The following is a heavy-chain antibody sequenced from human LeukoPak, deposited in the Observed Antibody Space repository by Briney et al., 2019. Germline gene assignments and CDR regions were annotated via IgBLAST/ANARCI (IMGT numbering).Heavy chain of an antibody. Sequence: GSLLLSCAASGFTFSSYSMNWVRQAPGKGLEWVSSISSSSSYIYYADSVKGRFTISRDNAKNSLYLQMNSLRAEDTAVYYCARATGYSSSWHRSYFDYWGQGTLVTVSS. CDR1: GFTFSSYS. CDR3: ARATGYSSSWHRSYFDY. D-gene: IGHD6-13*01. CDR2: ISSSSSYI. V-gene: IGHV3-21*01. J-gene: IGHJ4*02.